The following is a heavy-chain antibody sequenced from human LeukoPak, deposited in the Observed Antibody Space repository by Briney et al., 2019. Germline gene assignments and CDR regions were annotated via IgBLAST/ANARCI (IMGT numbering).Heavy chain of an antibody. J-gene: IGHJ4*02. CDR3: ARGRGSSTRFDY. CDR2: ISSSSSYI. D-gene: IGHD2-2*01. V-gene: IGHV3-21*01. CDR1: GFTFSSYS. Sequence: PGGSLRLSCAASGFTFSSYSMNWVRQAPGKGLEWVSSISSSSSYIYYADSVKGRFTISRDNAKNSLYLQMNSLRAEDTAVYYCARGRGSSTRFDYWGQGTLVTVSS.